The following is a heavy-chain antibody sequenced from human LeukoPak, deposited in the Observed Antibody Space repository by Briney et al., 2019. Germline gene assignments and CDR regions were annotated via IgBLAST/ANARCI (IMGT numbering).Heavy chain of an antibody. J-gene: IGHJ4*02. CDR2: IYYGGSA. V-gene: IGHV4-39*01. Sequence: SETLSLTCTVSGGSITSSSYYWGWIRQPPGKGLEWIGSIYYGGSAYYNPSLKSRVTVSVDTSKNQFSLNLNSVTAADTAVYYCVRQGGSAYSAIHNWGQGTLVTVSS. CDR1: GGSITSSSYY. CDR3: VRQGGSAYSAIHN. D-gene: IGHD3-22*01.